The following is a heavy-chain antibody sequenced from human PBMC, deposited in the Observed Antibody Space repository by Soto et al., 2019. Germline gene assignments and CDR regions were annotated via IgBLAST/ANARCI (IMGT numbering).Heavy chain of an antibody. J-gene: IGHJ6*03. CDR1: GYIFTSYT. Sequence: GASVKVSCKAGGYIFTSYTISWVRQAPGQGLEWMGRIIPILGIANYAQKFQGRVTITADKSTSTAYMELSSLRSEDTAVYYCARSRVTESNVYYYYMDVWGKGTTVTVSS. CDR2: IIPILGIA. D-gene: IGHD4-4*01. CDR3: ARSRVTESNVYYYYMDV. V-gene: IGHV1-69*02.